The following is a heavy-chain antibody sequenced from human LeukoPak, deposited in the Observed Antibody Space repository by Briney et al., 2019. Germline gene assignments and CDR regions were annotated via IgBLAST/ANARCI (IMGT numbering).Heavy chain of an antibody. CDR2: ISYDGSNK. Sequence: GESPRLSCAASGFTFSSYSMRWVRQAPGKGLEWVAVISYDGSNKYYADSVKVRFTITRDNSKNTLYLQMNSLRAEDTAVYYCARSGYSYGYRGAFDIWGQGTMVTVSS. CDR3: ARSGYSYGYRGAFDI. V-gene: IGHV3-30*04. D-gene: IGHD5-18*01. CDR1: GFTFSSYS. J-gene: IGHJ3*02.